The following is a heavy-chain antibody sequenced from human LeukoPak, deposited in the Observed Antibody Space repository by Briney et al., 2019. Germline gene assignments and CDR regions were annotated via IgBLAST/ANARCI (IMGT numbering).Heavy chain of an antibody. CDR2: ISYDGSNK. J-gene: IGHJ6*04. CDR3: ARDSDYYGSGSYYSLGMDV. V-gene: IGHV3-30*04. CDR1: GFTFSSYA. Sequence: GGSLRLSCAASGFTFSSYAMHWVRQAPGKGLEWVAVISYDGSNKNYADSVKGRFTISRDNSKNTLYLQMNSLRAEDTAVYYCARDSDYYGSGSYYSLGMDVWGKGTTVTVSS. D-gene: IGHD3-10*01.